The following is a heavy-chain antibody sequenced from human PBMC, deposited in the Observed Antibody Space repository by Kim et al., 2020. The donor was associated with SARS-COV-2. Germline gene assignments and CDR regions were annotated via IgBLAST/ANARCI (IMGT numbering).Heavy chain of an antibody. V-gene: IGHV3-23*01. CDR3: AKGASEHTYGPYFEY. Sequence: GGSLRLSCAASGFTFSNYAMTWVRQAPGKGLEWVSSISGSGGGSFYADSVQGRFTISRDNSKNTLYLQMNSLRPEDTAVYSCAKGASEHTYGPYFEYGG. D-gene: IGHD5-18*01. J-gene: IGHJ4*01. CDR2: ISGSGGGS. CDR1: GFTFSNYA.